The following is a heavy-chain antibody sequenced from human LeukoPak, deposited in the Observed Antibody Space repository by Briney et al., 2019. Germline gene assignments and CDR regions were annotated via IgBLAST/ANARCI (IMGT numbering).Heavy chain of an antibody. Sequence: RGSLRLSCAASGFTFSTYEMNWVRQAPGKGLEWVSYISPSGSNIYYADFVRGRFTISRDNAKSSLYLQMNSLRAEDTAVYYCVRDSGSYHGADYWGQGTLVTVSS. CDR1: GFTFSTYE. V-gene: IGHV3-48*03. D-gene: IGHD1-26*01. CDR2: ISPSGSNI. J-gene: IGHJ4*02. CDR3: VRDSGSYHGADY.